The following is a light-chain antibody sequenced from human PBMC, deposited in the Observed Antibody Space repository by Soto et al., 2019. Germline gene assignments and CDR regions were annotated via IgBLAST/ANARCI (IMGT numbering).Light chain of an antibody. CDR3: ASWDDSLNGVV. Sequence: QSVLTQPPSVSEAPRQRVTISCSGSSSNIGNNAVNWYQQLPGKAPRVLIYYNDLLFSGLSDRFSGSKYGTSASLAISALQSEDEADYYWASWDDSLNGVVFGGGTKRTVL. V-gene: IGLV1-36*01. J-gene: IGLJ2*01. CDR1: SSNIGNNA. CDR2: YND.